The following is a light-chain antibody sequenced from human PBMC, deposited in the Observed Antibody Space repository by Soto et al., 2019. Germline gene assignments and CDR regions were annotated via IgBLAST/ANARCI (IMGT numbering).Light chain of an antibody. Sequence: QSVLTQPSSASGTPGQSVNISCSGTSSNIGSHTVNWYQQIPGKAPQLFIFRTNERPSGVPDRFSGSKSVTSASLAISGLHSDDEADYYCPAWDDRLNAVVFGGGTKLTVL. CDR1: SSNIGSHT. V-gene: IGLV1-44*01. CDR3: PAWDDRLNAVV. CDR2: RTN. J-gene: IGLJ2*01.